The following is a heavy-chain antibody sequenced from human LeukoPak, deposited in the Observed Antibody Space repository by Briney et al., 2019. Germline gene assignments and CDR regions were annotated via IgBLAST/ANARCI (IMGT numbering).Heavy chain of an antibody. CDR1: GFSFTNSW. D-gene: IGHD2-8*02. V-gene: IGHV3-7*01. Sequence: GGSPRLSCAASGFSFTNSWMAWVRQAPGKGLEWVANIKQDGSTKHYADSLKGRVTISRDNPKNSLYLQMISLRADDTAVYYCARDTDGGLDYWGQGILVTVAS. J-gene: IGHJ4*02. CDR2: IKQDGSTK. CDR3: ARDTDGGLDY.